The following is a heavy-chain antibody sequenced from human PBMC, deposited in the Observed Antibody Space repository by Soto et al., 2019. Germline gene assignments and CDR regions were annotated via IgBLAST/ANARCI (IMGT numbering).Heavy chain of an antibody. Sequence: QVQLVESGGGVDQPGRSLRLSCEASGFTFSSYGIHWVRQAPGKGLEWVAVISYEGSNKYYADSVKGRFTISRDNSKNTVFLQMNSLRAEDTAVYYCAKIRPRSTIYYYYGMDVWGQGTTVTVSS. CDR3: AKIRPRSTIYYYYGMDV. CDR1: GFTFSSYG. V-gene: IGHV3-30*18. D-gene: IGHD3-16*01. CDR2: ISYEGSNK. J-gene: IGHJ6*02.